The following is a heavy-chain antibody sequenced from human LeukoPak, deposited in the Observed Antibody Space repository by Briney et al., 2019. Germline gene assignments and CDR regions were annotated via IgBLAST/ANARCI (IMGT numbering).Heavy chain of an antibody. V-gene: IGHV4-59*12. CDR2: IYYSGST. CDR3: ARGRSVVTAKDAFDI. CDR1: GGSISSYY. J-gene: IGHJ3*02. D-gene: IGHD2-21*02. Sequence: SETLSLTCTVSGGSISSYYWSWIRQPPGKGLEWIGYIYYSGSTNYNPSLKSRVTISVDTSKNQFSLKLSSVTAADTAVYYCARGRSVVTAKDAFDIWGQGTMVTVSS.